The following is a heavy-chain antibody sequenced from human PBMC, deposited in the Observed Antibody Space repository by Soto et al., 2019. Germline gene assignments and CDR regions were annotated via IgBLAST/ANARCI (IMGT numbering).Heavy chain of an antibody. CDR2: IYPGNSNT. V-gene: IGHV5-51*01. D-gene: IGHD7-27*01. J-gene: IGHJ4*02. CDR3: ARLSDVGLGSSFDY. Sequence: PRESLKISCQGSGYSFTNYWIGWVRQMPGTGLEWLGIIYPGNSNTRYSPSFEGQVTMSADKSINTAYLQWSSLRASDTAIYFCARLSDVGLGSSFDYWSQGTQDIGSS. CDR1: GYSFTNYW.